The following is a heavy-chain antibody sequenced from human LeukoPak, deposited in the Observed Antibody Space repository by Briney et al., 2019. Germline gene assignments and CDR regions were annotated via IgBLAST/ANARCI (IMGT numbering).Heavy chain of an antibody. Sequence: SVKVSCKASGGTFSSYATSWVRQAPGQGLEWMGRIIPILGIANYAQKFQGRVTITADESTSTAYMELSSLRSEDTAVYYCAKVTYSSSWYSSEANYYYYYMDVWGKGTTVTVSS. J-gene: IGHJ6*03. CDR2: IIPILGIA. D-gene: IGHD6-13*01. CDR1: GGTFSSYA. V-gene: IGHV1-69*04. CDR3: AKVTYSSSWYSSEANYYYYYMDV.